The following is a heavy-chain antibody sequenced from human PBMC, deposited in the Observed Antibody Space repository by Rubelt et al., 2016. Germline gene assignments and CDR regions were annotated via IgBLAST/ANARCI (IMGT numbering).Heavy chain of an antibody. V-gene: IGHV4-34*02. Sequence: QVQLQQGGAGLLKPSETLSLTCAVYGGSFSGYYWSWIRQPPGKGLEWIGEINLGGSSNYNPSLKTRVTISVDTSKNQFSLTLNSVPAAATARYYWARLGPKWIQQRPLDYWGQGSLVIVSS. J-gene: IGHJ4*02. D-gene: IGHD5-18*01. CDR1: GGSFSGYY. CDR2: INLGGSS. CDR3: ARLGPKWIQQRPLDY.